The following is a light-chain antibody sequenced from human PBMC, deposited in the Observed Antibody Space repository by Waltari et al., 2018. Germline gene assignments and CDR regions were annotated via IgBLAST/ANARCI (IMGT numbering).Light chain of an antibody. CDR1: SSDVSGYNY. Sequence: QSALTQPRSVSGSPGQSVTISCTGTSSDVSGYNYVSWYQQHPGKAPKLMIYDVSKRPSGVPDRFSGSKSCNTASLTISGLQAEDEADYYCCSFAGSYVFGTGTKVTVL. CDR3: CSFAGSYV. J-gene: IGLJ1*01. V-gene: IGLV2-11*01. CDR2: DVS.